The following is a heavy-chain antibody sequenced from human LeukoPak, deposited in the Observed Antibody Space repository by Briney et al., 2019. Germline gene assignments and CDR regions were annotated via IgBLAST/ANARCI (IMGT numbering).Heavy chain of an antibody. J-gene: IGHJ4*02. V-gene: IGHV3-7*03. CDR2: IKQDGSEK. Sequence: GGSLRLSCAASGFTFSRYWMSWVSQAPGKGLEWVANIKQDGSEKYYVDSVKGRFTISRGNAKNSLYLQMNSLRAEDTAVYYCAKDALISFRGAWSQSDYWGQGALVTVSS. D-gene: IGHD3-16*02. CDR1: GFTFSRYW. CDR3: AKDALISFRGAWSQSDY.